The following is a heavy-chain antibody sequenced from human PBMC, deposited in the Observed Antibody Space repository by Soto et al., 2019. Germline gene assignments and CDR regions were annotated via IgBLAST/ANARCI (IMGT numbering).Heavy chain of an antibody. V-gene: IGHV1-3*01. CDR2: INAANDNR. CDR1: GYNFIDYA. J-gene: IGHJ5*02. Sequence: GASVKVSCKPSGYNFIDYAMHWVRQAPGQRLGWMGWINAANDNREYSQKFQGRVTLTRDTSATTAYMEVISLAFEDTPVYYCARDRATTVRRVGGWFDPWGQGPVVRVSA. CDR3: ARDRATTVRRVGGWFDP. D-gene: IGHD3-10*01.